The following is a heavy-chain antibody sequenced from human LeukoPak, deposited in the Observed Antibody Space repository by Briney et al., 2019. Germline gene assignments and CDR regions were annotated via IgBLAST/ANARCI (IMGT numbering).Heavy chain of an antibody. D-gene: IGHD1-1*01. CDR3: AREFDDGSPRFDY. V-gene: IGHV1-2*02. J-gene: IGHJ4*02. CDR1: GYTCTGYY. Sequence: GASLKVSCKECGYTCTGYYMNWVRQATGQRLEWLGWINHHSGGKNYARKFLGRVTMTTDTTISTAYMELSRVKSDDTAVFYCAREFDDGSPRFDYWGQGTLVTVSS. CDR2: INHHSGGK.